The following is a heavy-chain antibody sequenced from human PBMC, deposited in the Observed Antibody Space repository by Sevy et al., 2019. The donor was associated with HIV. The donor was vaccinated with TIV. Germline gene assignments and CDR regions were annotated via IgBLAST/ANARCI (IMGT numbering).Heavy chain of an antibody. J-gene: IGHJ6*03. D-gene: IGHD3-10*02. CDR2: VSAYSGNT. CDR3: ARLFSGHMDV. V-gene: IGHV1-18*01. Sequence: ASVKVSCQATGYTFTNYAISWVRQAPGQGLEWMGWVSAYSGNTNYAQKVQGRVTMTTDTSTSTAYMELWSLRSDDTAVYYCARLFSGHMDVWGKGTTVTVSS. CDR1: GYTFTNYA.